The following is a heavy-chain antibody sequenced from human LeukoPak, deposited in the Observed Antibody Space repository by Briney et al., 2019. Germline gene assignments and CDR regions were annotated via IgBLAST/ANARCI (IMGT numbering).Heavy chain of an antibody. CDR1: GYTLTELS. Sequence: ASVKVSCTVSGYTLTELSMHWVRQAPGKGLEWVGGFDPEDGETIYAQKFQGRVTMTEDKSTDTAYMELSSLRSEDTAVYYCATTGYCSGGSCRLYWFDPWGQGTLVTVSS. D-gene: IGHD2-15*01. J-gene: IGHJ5*02. CDR2: FDPEDGET. CDR3: ATTGYCSGGSCRLYWFDP. V-gene: IGHV1-24*01.